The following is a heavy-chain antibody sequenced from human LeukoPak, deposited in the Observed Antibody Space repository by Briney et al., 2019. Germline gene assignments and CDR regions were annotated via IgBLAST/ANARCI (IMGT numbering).Heavy chain of an antibody. V-gene: IGHV3-30*18. CDR3: AKSGLGALDV. Sequence: GSLRLSCAASGFTFSGYTLHWVRQAPGKGLEWVAVISYDGSNKYYADSVKGRFTISRDNSKNTLYLQMNSLRAEDTAVYYCAKSGLGALDVWGQGTTVTVSS. D-gene: IGHD3/OR15-3a*01. CDR1: GFTFSGYT. J-gene: IGHJ6*02. CDR2: ISYDGSNK.